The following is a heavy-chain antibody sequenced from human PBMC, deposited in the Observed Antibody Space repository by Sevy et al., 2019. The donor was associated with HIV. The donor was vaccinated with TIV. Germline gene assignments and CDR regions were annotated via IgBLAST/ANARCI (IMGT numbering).Heavy chain of an antibody. Sequence: GXXLKIXCKGSXYXXTAYWIXXXRQVPXEGLEWXXXIYTGXSETRYRPSVQGQVTISADKSLTTAYLQWSSLKASDTAVYYCARPXGLKVGXXXGXXDXWGQGTMVTVSS. D-gene: IGHD1-26*01. CDR1: XYXXTAYW. CDR2: IYTGXSET. CDR3: ARPXGLKVGXXXGXXDX. J-gene: IGHJ3*01. V-gene: IGHV5-51*01.